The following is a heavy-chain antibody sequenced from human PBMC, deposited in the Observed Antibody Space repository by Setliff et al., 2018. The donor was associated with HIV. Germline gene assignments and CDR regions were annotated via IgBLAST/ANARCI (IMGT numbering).Heavy chain of an antibody. D-gene: IGHD6-6*01. Sequence: PSETLSLTCIVSGGSINGYYWSWIRQPAGKGLEWIGRMHTSGNTNYNPSLKSRVTMSVDTSKNQFSLKLSSVTAADTAVYYCASEAWTSYRSSSGYYYYYMDVWGKGTTVTVSS. J-gene: IGHJ6*03. CDR2: MHTSGNT. CDR1: GGSINGYY. V-gene: IGHV4-4*07. CDR3: ASEAWTSYRSSSGYYYYYMDV.